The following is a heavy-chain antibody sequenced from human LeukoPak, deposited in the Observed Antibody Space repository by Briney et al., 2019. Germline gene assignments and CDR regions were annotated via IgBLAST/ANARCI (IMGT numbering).Heavy chain of an antibody. Sequence: ASGKVSCKASGYTFTTYFMHWVRQAPGQGLEWMGIINPSGGSTTYAQKFRGRVTMTRDMSRSTVCMELTSLRSEDTAVYYWAKTKHQVVVSHWCFALCGRGPLVTVSS. CDR2: INPSGGST. CDR1: GYTFTTYF. V-gene: IGHV1-46*01. D-gene: IGHD6-13*01. CDR3: AKTKHQVVVSHWCFAL. J-gene: IGHJ2*01.